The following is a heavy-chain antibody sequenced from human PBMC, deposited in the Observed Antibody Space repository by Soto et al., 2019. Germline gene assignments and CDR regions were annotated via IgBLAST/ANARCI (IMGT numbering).Heavy chain of an antibody. CDR3: APIAVAGTVDY. CDR1: GFTFSSYA. D-gene: IGHD6-19*01. J-gene: IGHJ4*02. CDR2: ISYDGSNK. V-gene: IGHV3-30-3*01. Sequence: QVQLVESGGGVVQPGRSLRLSCAASGFTFSSYAMHWVRQAPGEGLEWVAVISYDGSNKYYADSVKGRFTISRDNSKNTLYLQMNSLRAEDTAVYYCAPIAVAGTVDYWGQGTLVTVSS.